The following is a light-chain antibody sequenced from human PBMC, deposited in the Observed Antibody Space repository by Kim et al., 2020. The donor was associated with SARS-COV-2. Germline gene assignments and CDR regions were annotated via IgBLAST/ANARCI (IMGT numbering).Light chain of an antibody. V-gene: IGKV1-39*01. CDR3: QQSYSPVYT. J-gene: IGKJ2*01. Sequence: SASVGDRVTITCQASQSISNHLNWYQQKPGKAHKLLIYAASSLQNGVPSNFSGSGSGTDITLTISSLQPEDFATYYCQQSYSPVYTFGQGTKLEI. CDR1: QSISNH. CDR2: AAS.